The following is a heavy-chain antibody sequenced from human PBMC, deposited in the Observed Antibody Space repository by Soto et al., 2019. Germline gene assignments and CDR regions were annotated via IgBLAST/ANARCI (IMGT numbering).Heavy chain of an antibody. J-gene: IGHJ4*02. V-gene: IGHV1-3*01. D-gene: IGHD1-26*01. CDR3: ARSIVGATTSDY. Sequence: ASVKVSCEASGYTFTSYAMHCVRQAPGQRLEWMGWINAGNGNTKYSQKFQGRVTITRDTSASTAYMELSSLRSEDTAVYYCARSIVGATTSDYWGQGTLVTVSS. CDR1: GYTFTSYA. CDR2: INAGNGNT.